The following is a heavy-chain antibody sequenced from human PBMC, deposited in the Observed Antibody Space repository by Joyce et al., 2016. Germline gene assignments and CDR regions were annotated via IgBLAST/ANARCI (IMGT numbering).Heavy chain of an antibody. Sequence: QVQLQESGPGLVKPSETLSLTCTVSGGSISSHYWSWIRQPPGKGLEWIGYIYYSGSTNYNPSLKSRVTISLDTSKNQFSLILSSVTAADTAVYHCATFGSSWFGDAFDIWGQGTMVTVSS. D-gene: IGHD6-13*01. V-gene: IGHV4-59*11. CDR3: ATFGSSWFGDAFDI. J-gene: IGHJ3*02. CDR2: IYYSGST. CDR1: GGSISSHY.